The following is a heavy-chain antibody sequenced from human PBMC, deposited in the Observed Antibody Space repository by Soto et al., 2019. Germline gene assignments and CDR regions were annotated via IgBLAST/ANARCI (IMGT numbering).Heavy chain of an antibody. CDR3: AKGGDCSGGSCYFDY. D-gene: IGHD2-15*01. CDR1: GFTFDDYA. Sequence: SLRLSCAASGFTFDDYAMHWVRQAPGKGLEWVSGISWNSGSIGYADSVKGRFTISRDNAKNSLYLQMNSLRAEDTALYYCAKGGDCSGGSCYFDYWGQGTLVTVSS. CDR2: ISWNSGSI. J-gene: IGHJ4*02. V-gene: IGHV3-9*01.